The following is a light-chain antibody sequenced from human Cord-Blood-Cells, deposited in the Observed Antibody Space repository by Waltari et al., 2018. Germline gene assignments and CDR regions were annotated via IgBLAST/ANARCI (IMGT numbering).Light chain of an antibody. CDR1: QSVSSY. J-gene: IGKJ2*03. CDR3: QQRSNWPPLYS. Sequence: EIVLTQSPATLALSPGERATLSCSASQSVSSYLAWYQQKPGQAPRLLIYDASNRATRIPARFSGSGSGTDFTLTISSLEPEDVAVYYCQQRSNWPPLYSFGQGTKLEIK. CDR2: DAS. V-gene: IGKV3-11*01.